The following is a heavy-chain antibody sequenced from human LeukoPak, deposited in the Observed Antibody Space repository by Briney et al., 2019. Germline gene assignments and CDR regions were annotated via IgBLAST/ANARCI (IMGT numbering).Heavy chain of an antibody. J-gene: IGHJ4*02. Sequence: GGSLRLSCAASGFTFSSYSMNWVRQAPGKGLEWISYISSSGSYIYYADSVKGRFTISRDNAKNSLFLQMSSLRAADTAVYYCARDPRGTGARHYWGQGTLVTVSS. V-gene: IGHV3-21*05. CDR2: ISSSGSYI. CDR1: GFTFSSYS. D-gene: IGHD3/OR15-3a*01. CDR3: ARDPRGTGARHY.